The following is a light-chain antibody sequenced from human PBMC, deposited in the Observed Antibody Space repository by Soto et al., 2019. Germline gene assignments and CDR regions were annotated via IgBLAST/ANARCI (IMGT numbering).Light chain of an antibody. J-gene: IGKJ4*01. V-gene: IGKV3-20*01. CDR2: GSS. CDR1: QTFINTF. Sequence: EIVLTQSPGTLSLSPGERATLSCRASQTFINTFLAWYQHKPGQAPRLLIYGSSTRATGIPDRLSGSASGTDFTLTISRLEPEDFAVYYWHLYRWSAPLPFGGGTRVEF. CDR3: HLYRWSAPLP.